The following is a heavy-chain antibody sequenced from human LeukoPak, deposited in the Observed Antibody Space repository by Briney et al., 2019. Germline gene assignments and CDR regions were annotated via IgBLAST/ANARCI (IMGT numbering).Heavy chain of an antibody. J-gene: IGHJ4*02. Sequence: ASVKVSCKASGYTFTSCAMHWVRQAPGQRLEWMGWINAGNGNTKYSQEFQGRVTITRDTSASTAYMELSSLRSEDMAVYYCARAARSGYYGPRERYYFDYWGQGTLVTVSS. CDR2: INAGNGNT. CDR3: ARAARSGYYGPRERYYFDY. CDR1: GYTFTSCA. V-gene: IGHV1-3*03. D-gene: IGHD3-22*01.